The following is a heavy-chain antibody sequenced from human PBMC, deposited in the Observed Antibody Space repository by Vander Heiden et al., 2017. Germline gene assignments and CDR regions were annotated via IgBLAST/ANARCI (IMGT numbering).Heavy chain of an antibody. CDR1: GFSFSTYG. CDR3: AKVFNGYVQSSHYFDQ. V-gene: IGHV3-30*18. D-gene: IGHD2-8*01. Sequence: QVQLVESGGGVVPPGRSLRLSCAAPGFSFSTYGRHGVRQAPGKGLEWVAVISYDGNNKYYADSVKGRVTISRDNADSTLYLQMNSLGVEDTAVYYCAKVFNGYVQSSHYFDQWGQGTLVTVSS. CDR2: ISYDGNNK. J-gene: IGHJ4*02.